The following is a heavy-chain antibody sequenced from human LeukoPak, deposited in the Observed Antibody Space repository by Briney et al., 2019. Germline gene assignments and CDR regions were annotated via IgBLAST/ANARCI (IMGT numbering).Heavy chain of an antibody. CDR1: GDSVSSPTYY. V-gene: IGHV4-61*02. D-gene: IGHD3-10*01. J-gene: IGHJ4*02. CDR2: IHTTDRP. Sequence: SQTLSLTCTVSGDSVSSPTYYWNWIRQSAGKGLEWIGRIHTTDRPNYNPSLRSRVSISSDTSKNQFSLRLTSLTAADTAMYYCARGLYGSGTDFDNWGQGTLVTVSS. CDR3: ARGLYGSGTDFDN.